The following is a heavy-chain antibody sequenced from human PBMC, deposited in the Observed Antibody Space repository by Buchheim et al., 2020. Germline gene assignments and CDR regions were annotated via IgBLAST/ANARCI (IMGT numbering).Heavy chain of an antibody. CDR1: GFTLSYHG. Sequence: QVQLVESGGGVVQPGRSLRLSCAASGFTLSYHGMHWVRQAPGKGLEWVAVIWYDGSSKYYLDSVKDRFTISRDNSKNTVYLQMNSPRAEDTAVYYCARDLRRADDSYLDYWGQGTL. J-gene: IGHJ4*02. D-gene: IGHD3-3*01. CDR3: ARDLRRADDSYLDY. V-gene: IGHV3-33*01. CDR2: IWYDGSSK.